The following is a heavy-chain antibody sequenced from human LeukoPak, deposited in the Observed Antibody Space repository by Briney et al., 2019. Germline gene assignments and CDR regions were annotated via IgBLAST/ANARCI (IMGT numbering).Heavy chain of an antibody. V-gene: IGHV5-51*01. J-gene: IGHJ4*02. CDR3: ARHVNILEPVFDF. D-gene: IGHD1-14*01. Sequence: GESLKISCKASGYSFTTHWIAWVRQIPGRGLEWMGIVYPRDSDTRYSPAFQGHVTMSVDKSISTAYLQWTSLKASDTAVYYCARHVNILEPVFDFWGQGTLVAVSS. CDR1: GYSFTTHW. CDR2: VYPRDSDT.